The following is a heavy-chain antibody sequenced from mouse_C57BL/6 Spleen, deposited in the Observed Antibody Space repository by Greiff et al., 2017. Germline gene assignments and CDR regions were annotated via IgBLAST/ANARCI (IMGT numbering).Heavy chain of an antibody. D-gene: IGHD4-1*01. CDR1: GYTFTDYY. Sequence: VQLQQSGPVLVKPGASVKMSCKASGYTFTDYYMNWVKQSHGKSLEWIGVINPYNGGTSYNQEFKGKATLTVDKSSSTAYMELNSLTSEDSAVYYCARRETGYYFDDWGQGTTLTVSS. J-gene: IGHJ2*01. CDR2: INPYNGGT. CDR3: ARRETGYYFDD. V-gene: IGHV1-19*01.